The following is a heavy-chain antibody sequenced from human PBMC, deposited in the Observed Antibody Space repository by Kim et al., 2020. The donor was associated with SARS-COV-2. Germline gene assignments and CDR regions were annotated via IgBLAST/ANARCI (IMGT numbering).Heavy chain of an antibody. CDR1: GGSVSSGSYY. CDR3: ARQPFYYGSGSYYNYPFHY. CDR2: IYYSGST. D-gene: IGHD3-10*01. J-gene: IGHJ4*02. Sequence: SETMSLTCTVSGGSVSSGSYYWSWIRQPPGKGLEWIGYIYYSGSTNYNTSLKSRVTISVDTSKNQFSLKLSSVTAADTAVYYCARQPFYYGSGSYYNYPFHYWGQGTLVTVSS. V-gene: IGHV4-61*01.